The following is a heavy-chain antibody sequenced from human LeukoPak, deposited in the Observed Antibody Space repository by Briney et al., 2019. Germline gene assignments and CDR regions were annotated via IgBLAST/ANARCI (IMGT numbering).Heavy chain of an antibody. Sequence: SETLSLTCTVSGGSISSYYWSWIRQPPGKGLEWIGYIYYSGSTNYNPSLKSRVTISVDTSKNQFSLKLSSVAAADTAVYYCARENDVTGNALDVWGQGATVTVSS. D-gene: IGHD2-2*01. CDR2: IYYSGST. CDR1: GGSISSYY. J-gene: IGHJ6*02. CDR3: ARENDVTGNALDV. V-gene: IGHV4-59*01.